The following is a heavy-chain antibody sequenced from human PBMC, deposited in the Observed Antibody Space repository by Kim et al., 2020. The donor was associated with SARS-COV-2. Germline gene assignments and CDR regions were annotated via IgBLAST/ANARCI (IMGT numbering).Heavy chain of an antibody. J-gene: IGHJ4*01. CDR3: AKELTLDYGIFNFDY. CDR2: ISGTGSST. Sequence: GGSLRLSCAASGITFSSYFMSWVRQAPGKGLEWVSSISGTGSSTNYADSVKGRFTISRDNSRNTLYLQMTNLRADDTAVYYCAKELTLDYGIFNFDYWG. D-gene: IGHD4-17*01. V-gene: IGHV3-23*01. CDR1: GITFSSYF.